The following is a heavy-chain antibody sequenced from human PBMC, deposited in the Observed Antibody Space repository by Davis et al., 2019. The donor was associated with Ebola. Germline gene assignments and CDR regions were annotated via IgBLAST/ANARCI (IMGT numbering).Heavy chain of an antibody. CDR1: GFIFSNYG. V-gene: IGHV3-30*18. D-gene: IGHD5-24*01. Sequence: GGSLRLSCAASGFIFSNYGMHWVRQAPGKGLEWVAVISYDASTTYYADSVQGRFTISRDNSKNTLFLQMSSLRPEDTSTYYCVKDVGAYNYAGDYWGQGTVVTVSS. J-gene: IGHJ4*02. CDR3: VKDVGAYNYAGDY. CDR2: ISYDASTT.